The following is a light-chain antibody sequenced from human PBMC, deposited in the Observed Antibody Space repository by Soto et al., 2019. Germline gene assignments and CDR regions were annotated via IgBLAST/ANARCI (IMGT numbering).Light chain of an antibody. Sequence: QSALTQPASVSGSPGQSMTISCTGSGSYIGAYNYVSWYQQHPGKAPKLLIHGVTRRPSGVSSRFSASKSAYTASLTISGLQAEDEANYYCSSFTTSYFYVFGPGTKVTVL. CDR2: GVT. V-gene: IGLV2-14*01. CDR3: SSFTTSYFYV. CDR1: GSYIGAYNY. J-gene: IGLJ1*01.